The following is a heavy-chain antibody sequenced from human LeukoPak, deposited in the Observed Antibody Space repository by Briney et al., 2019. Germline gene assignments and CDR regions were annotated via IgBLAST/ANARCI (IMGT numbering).Heavy chain of an antibody. D-gene: IGHD5-12*01. CDR2: INPSGDNT. Sequence: ASVKVSCKASGYTFTSHGISWVRQAPGQGLEWMGIINPSGDNTWYAQKFQGRVTLTRDMATSTDYMEVSSLRSEDTAVYYCARDNSLGDSAWWFDPWGQGTLVTVSS. CDR1: GYTFTSHG. J-gene: IGHJ5*02. CDR3: ARDNSLGDSAWWFDP. V-gene: IGHV1-46*01.